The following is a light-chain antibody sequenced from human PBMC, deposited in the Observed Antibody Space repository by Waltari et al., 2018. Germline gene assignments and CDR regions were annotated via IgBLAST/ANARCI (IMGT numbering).Light chain of an antibody. J-gene: IGLJ3*02. CDR2: EVI. CDR1: SNNVGSYDL. CDR3: CSYAGSAPRLV. Sequence: QSALTQPASVSGSPGQSITISCTGTSNNVGSYDLVSWYQFRPGEVPKLLIFEVINRPSGVSVRFSGSKSGNTASLTISRLQAEDEAAYYCCSYAGSAPRLVFGGGTNLTVL. V-gene: IGLV2-23*02.